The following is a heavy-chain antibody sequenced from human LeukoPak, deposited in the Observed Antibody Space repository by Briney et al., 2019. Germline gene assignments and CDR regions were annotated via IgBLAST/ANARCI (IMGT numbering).Heavy chain of an antibody. V-gene: IGHV1-69*05. CDR1: GGTFSSYA. D-gene: IGHD3-22*01. CDR3: ARDSGYDFDRYYDSSGYWS. CDR2: IIPIFGTA. Sequence: ASVKVSCKASGGTFSSYAISWVRQAPGQGLEWVGGIIPIFGTANYAQKFQGRVTITTDESTSTAYMELSSLRSEDTAVYYCARDSGYDFDRYYDSSGYWSWGQGTLVTASS. J-gene: IGHJ5*02.